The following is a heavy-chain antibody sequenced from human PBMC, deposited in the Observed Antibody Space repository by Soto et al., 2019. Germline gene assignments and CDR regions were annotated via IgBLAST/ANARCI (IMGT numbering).Heavy chain of an antibody. Sequence: SETLSLTCTVSGGSISSGGYYWSWIRQHPGKGLEWIGYIYYSGSTYYNPSLKSRVTISVDTSKNQFSLKLSSVTAADTAVYYCARVTETYYDFWIGHYAGFDPWGKGTLVTVSS. D-gene: IGHD3-3*01. CDR3: ARVTETYYDFWIGHYAGFDP. V-gene: IGHV4-31*03. CDR1: GGSISSGGYY. CDR2: IYYSGST. J-gene: IGHJ5*02.